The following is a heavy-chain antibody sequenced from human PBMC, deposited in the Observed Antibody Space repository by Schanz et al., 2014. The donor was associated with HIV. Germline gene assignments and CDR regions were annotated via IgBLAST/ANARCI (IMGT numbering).Heavy chain of an antibody. Sequence: GQLVESGGGLVKPGESLRISCAASGFTFRSYGMHWVRQAPGKGLEWVALIWYDGSNKYYADSVKGRFTISRDNSKNTLYLQMNSLRAEDTAVYYCTKEVPPDVWGQGTTVTVSS. CDR1: GFTFRSYG. J-gene: IGHJ6*02. D-gene: IGHD1-1*01. CDR3: TKEVPPDV. V-gene: IGHV3-33*06. CDR2: IWYDGSNK.